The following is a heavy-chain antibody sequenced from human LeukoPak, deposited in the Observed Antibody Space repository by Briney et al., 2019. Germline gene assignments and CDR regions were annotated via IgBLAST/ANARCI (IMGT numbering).Heavy chain of an antibody. CDR2: ISWNSGSI. D-gene: IGHD3-22*01. Sequence: PGRSLRLSCAASGFTFDDYATHWVRQAPGKGLEWVSGISWNSGSIGYADSVKGRFTISRDNAKNSLYLQMNSLRAEDTALYYCAKDKGYDSSGYYEFDYWGQGTLVTVSS. J-gene: IGHJ4*02. V-gene: IGHV3-9*01. CDR3: AKDKGYDSSGYYEFDY. CDR1: GFTFDDYA.